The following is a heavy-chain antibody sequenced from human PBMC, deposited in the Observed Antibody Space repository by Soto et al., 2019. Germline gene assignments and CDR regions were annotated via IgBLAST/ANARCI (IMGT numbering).Heavy chain of an antibody. V-gene: IGHV3-33*01. D-gene: IGHD3-22*01. CDR2: IWYDGSNK. J-gene: IGHJ5*02. Sequence: GGSLRLSCAASGFTFSSYGMHWVRQAPGKGLEWVAVIWYDGSNKYYADSVKGRFTISRDNSKNTLYLQMNSLRAEDTAVYYCARDVPVYYYDSSGYYDRWGQGTLVTVSS. CDR3: ARDVPVYYYDSSGYYDR. CDR1: GFTFSSYG.